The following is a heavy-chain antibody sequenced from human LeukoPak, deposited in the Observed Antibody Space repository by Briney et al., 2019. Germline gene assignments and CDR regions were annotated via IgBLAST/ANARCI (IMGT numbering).Heavy chain of an antibody. J-gene: IGHJ5*02. CDR3: ARGHYYGSGRSPNWFDP. CDR1: GGSLSSGGYS. D-gene: IGHD3-10*01. CDR2: IYHSGST. V-gene: IGHV4-30-2*01. Sequence: SQTLFLTCAVSGGSLSSGGYSWSWIRQPPGKGLEWIGYIYHSGSTYYNPSLKSRVTISVDRSKNQFSLKLSSVTAADTAVYYCARGHYYGSGRSPNWFDPWGQGTLVTVSS.